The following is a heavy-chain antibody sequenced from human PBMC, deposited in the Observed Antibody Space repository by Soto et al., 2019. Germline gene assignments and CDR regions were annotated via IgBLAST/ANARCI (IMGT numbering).Heavy chain of an antibody. CDR2: TYYRSRWYY. V-gene: IGHV6-1*01. D-gene: IGHD7-27*01. J-gene: IGHJ4*02. CDR1: GDSVSGNSVA. Sequence: SQTLSLTCDISGDSVSGNSVAWNWVRQSPSRGLEWLARTYYRSRWYYDYPVSVKSRITINPDTSKNQFSLQLNSVTPEDTAVYYCVREAGGDWGYFDTWGQGTLVTVSS. CDR3: VREAGGDWGYFDT.